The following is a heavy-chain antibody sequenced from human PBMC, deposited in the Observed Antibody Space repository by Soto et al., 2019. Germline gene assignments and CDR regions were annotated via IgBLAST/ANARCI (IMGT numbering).Heavy chain of an antibody. CDR1: GYIFTTYG. V-gene: IGHV1-18*01. Sequence: QVHLVQSGAEVKKPGASVKVSCKGSGYIFTTYGITWVRQAPGQGLEWMGWISAHNGNTNYAQKLQGRFTVTRDTSTSTAYMELSNLRSDDTAVYYCARGRYGDYWGQGALVTVSS. J-gene: IGHJ4*02. CDR3: ARGRYGDY. CDR2: ISAHNGNT. D-gene: IGHD1-1*01.